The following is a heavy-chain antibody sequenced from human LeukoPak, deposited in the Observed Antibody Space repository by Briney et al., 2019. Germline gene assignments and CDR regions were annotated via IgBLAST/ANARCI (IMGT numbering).Heavy chain of an antibody. J-gene: IGHJ4*02. CDR1: GGSIDITNY. CDR2: IAHDGTT. D-gene: IGHD1-26*01. V-gene: IGHV4-4*02. Sequence: PSETLSLTCGVSGGSIDITNYWSWVRQAPGKGLEWIGEIAHDGTTNYNPSLRSRVAMSFDRANNQFSLSLTSVTAADTAVYYCTREDRPYCPFAYWGQGVLVTASS. CDR3: TREDRPYCPFAY.